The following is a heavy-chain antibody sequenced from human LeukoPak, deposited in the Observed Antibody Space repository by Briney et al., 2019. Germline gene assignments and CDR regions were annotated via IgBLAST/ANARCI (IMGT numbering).Heavy chain of an antibody. V-gene: IGHV4-39*07. CDR2: IYYSGST. CDR3: AREGKGIAAAAFDY. J-gene: IGHJ4*02. CDR1: GGSISSSSYY. D-gene: IGHD6-13*01. Sequence: PSETLSLTCTVSGGSISSSSYYWGWIRQPPGKGLEWIGSIYYSGSTYYNPSLKSRVTISVDTSKNQFSPKLSSVTAADTAVYYCAREGKGIAAAAFDYWGQGTLVTVSS.